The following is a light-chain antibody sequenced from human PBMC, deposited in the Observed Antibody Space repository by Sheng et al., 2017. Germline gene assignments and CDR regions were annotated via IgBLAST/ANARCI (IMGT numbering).Light chain of an antibody. CDR3: QQYHKWPLP. CDR2: AAS. V-gene: IGKV3-15*01. CDR1: QSVSSK. J-gene: IGKJ4*01. Sequence: EIVMTQSPVTLSVSPGERATLSCRASQSVSSKLAWYQQKPGQAPXLLIYAASTRATGIPARFXASGSGXEFTLTISSLQSEDFAVYYCQQYHKWPLPFGGGTKVEIK.